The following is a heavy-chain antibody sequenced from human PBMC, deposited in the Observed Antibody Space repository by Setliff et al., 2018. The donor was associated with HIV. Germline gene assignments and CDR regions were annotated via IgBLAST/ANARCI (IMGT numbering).Heavy chain of an antibody. CDR2: ISPGDSDT. CDR1: GYIFTNYW. V-gene: IGHV5-51*01. Sequence: GESLKISCKASGYIFTNYWIGWVRQMPGKGLEWMGIISPGDSDTRYSPSFQGQVTISADKSISTAYLQWSSLKASDTAMYYCARLALGIHYHYMDVWGQGMLVTVSS. D-gene: IGHD7-27*01. J-gene: IGHJ4*02. CDR3: ARLALGIHYHYMDV.